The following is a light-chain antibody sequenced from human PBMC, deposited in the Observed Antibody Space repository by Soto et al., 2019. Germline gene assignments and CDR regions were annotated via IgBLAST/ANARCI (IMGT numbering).Light chain of an antibody. Sequence: QSVLTQPPSVSAAPGQKVTISCSGSSSNIGSNYASWYQQLPGTAPKLLIYDNVKRPSGIPDRFSGSQSGTSATLGITGLQTGDEADYYRGTWDNSLSAVFGGGTK. J-gene: IGLJ2*01. CDR1: SSNIGSNY. V-gene: IGLV1-51*01. CDR2: DNV. CDR3: GTWDNSLSAV.